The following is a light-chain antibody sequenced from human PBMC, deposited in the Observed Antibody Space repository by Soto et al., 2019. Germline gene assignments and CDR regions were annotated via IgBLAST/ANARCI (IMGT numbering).Light chain of an antibody. CDR1: GNDVGAYNY. CDR2: DVT. CDR3: CSYAGGYIYL. V-gene: IGLV2-11*01. Sequence: QSALTHPRAVSGSPGQSVTISCTGTGNDVGAYNYVSWYQQHPGRPPKLMIYDVTKWPSGVPERFSGSKSGNTASLTISGLQAEDEADYFCCSYAGGYIYLFGTGTKVTAL. J-gene: IGLJ1*01.